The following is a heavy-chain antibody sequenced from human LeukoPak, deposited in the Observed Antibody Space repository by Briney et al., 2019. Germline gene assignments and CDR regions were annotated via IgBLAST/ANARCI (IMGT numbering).Heavy chain of an antibody. V-gene: IGHV3-66*01. CDR3: ARERVENQQLVGGNY. J-gene: IGHJ4*02. CDR1: GLTVSSNY. CDR2: IYSGGST. D-gene: IGHD6-6*01. Sequence: PGGSLRLSCAASGLTVSSNYMSWVRQAPGKGLEWVSVIYSGGSTYYADSAKGRFTISRDNSKNTLYLQMNSLRAEDTAVYYCARERVENQQLVGGNYWGQGTLVTVSS.